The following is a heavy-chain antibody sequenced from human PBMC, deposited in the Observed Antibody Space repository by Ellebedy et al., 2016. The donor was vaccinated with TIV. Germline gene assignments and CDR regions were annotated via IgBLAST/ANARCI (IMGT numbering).Heavy chain of an antibody. J-gene: IGHJ6*02. V-gene: IGHV3-30*01. CDR3: ARDEGSYAYYYYHGMDV. CDR1: GFTFSTYA. Sequence: GESLKISCAASGFTFSTYAMHWVRQAPGKGLEWVALISYGGNDKYYADSVKGRFTISRDNSKNTVYLQINSLRREDTAVFYCARDEGSYAYYYYHGMDVWGQGTTVTVSS. D-gene: IGHD3-16*01. CDR2: ISYGGNDK.